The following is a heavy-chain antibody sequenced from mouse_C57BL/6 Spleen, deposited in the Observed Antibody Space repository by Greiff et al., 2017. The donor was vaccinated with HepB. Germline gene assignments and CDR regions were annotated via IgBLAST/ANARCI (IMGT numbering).Heavy chain of an antibody. CDR3: ARGGYYGSSPYYFDY. Sequence: VQLQQPGAELVKPGASVKLSCKASGYTFTSYWMHWVKQRPGHGLEWIGMIHPNSGSTNYNEKFKSKATLTVDKSSSTAYMQLSSLTSEDSAVYYCARGGYYGSSPYYFDYWGQGTTLTVSS. CDR1: GYTFTSYW. CDR2: IHPNSGST. V-gene: IGHV1-64*01. J-gene: IGHJ2*01. D-gene: IGHD1-1*01.